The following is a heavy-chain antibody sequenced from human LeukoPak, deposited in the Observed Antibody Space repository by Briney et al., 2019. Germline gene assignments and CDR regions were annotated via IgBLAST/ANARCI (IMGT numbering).Heavy chain of an antibody. D-gene: IGHD6-19*01. CDR3: ARHGSGWYADFDY. CDR1: GGSISSYY. V-gene: IGHV4-59*08. CDR2: IYYSGST. J-gene: IGHJ4*02. Sequence: PSETLSLTCTVSGGSISSYYWSWIRQPPGKGLEWIGYIYYSGSTNYNPSLKSRVTISVDTSKNQFSLKLSSVTAADTAVYYCARHGSGWYADFDYWGQGTLVTVSS.